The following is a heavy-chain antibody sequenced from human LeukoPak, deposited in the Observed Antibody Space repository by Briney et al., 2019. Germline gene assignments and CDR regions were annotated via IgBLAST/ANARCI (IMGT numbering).Heavy chain of an antibody. J-gene: IGHJ3*02. Sequence: GGSLRLSCAASGFTFSSYAMSWVRQAPGKGLEWVSAISGSGGSTYYADSVKGRFTISRGNSKNTLYLQMNSLRAEDTAVYYCAKDQSYDSSGYYWIWGQGTMVTVSS. CDR2: ISGSGGST. D-gene: IGHD3-22*01. CDR1: GFTFSSYA. V-gene: IGHV3-23*01. CDR3: AKDQSYDSSGYYWI.